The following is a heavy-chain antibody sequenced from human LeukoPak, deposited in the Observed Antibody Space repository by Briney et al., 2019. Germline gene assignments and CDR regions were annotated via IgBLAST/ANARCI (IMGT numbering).Heavy chain of an antibody. CDR3: ARVAGSSGYYRFDP. Sequence: PSETLSLTCTVSGGSISNYYWSWIRKPPGKGLDWIGYIYYSGSTNYNPSLKSRVTISVDTSKNQFSLKLSSVTAADTAVYYCARVAGSSGYYRFDPWGQGTLVTVSS. D-gene: IGHD3-22*01. V-gene: IGHV4-59*01. CDR1: GGSISNYY. J-gene: IGHJ5*02. CDR2: IYYSGST.